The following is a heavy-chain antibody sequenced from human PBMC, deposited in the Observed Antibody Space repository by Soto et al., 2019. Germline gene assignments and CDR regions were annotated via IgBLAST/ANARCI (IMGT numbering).Heavy chain of an antibody. V-gene: IGHV3-21*01. J-gene: IGHJ4*02. CDR2: ISSSGSYI. Sequence: EVQLVESGGGLVKPGGSLRLSCAASGFTFSGYNMNWVRQAPGKGLEWVSSISSSGSYIYYADSVKGRFTISRDNAKNSLYLQMNTLRAEDTSVYYCAREAYTYGMVDYWGQGTLVTVSS. CDR1: GFTFSGYN. D-gene: IGHD2-2*02. CDR3: AREAYTYGMVDY.